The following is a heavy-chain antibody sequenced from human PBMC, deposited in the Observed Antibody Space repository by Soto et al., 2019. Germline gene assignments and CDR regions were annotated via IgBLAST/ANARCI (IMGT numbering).Heavy chain of an antibody. Sequence: QVQLVQSGAEVKKPGSSVKVSCKASGGTFSSYAISWVRQAPGQGLEWMGGIIPIFGTANYAQKFQGRVTVPADETTGTAYMELSSLGSEDTAVYYCVTGPMGSDYYYGMAVWGQGTTVTVSS. CDR2: IIPIFGTA. CDR3: VTGPMGSDYYYGMAV. J-gene: IGHJ6*02. D-gene: IGHD6-25*01. V-gene: IGHV1-69*12. CDR1: GGTFSSYA.